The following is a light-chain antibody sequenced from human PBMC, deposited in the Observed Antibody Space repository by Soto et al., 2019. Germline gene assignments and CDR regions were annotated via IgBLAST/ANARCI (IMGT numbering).Light chain of an antibody. J-gene: IGKJ4*01. CDR2: WEV. Sequence: DIVLTESPYSLEVYLGERGPTNCKSSLSVFYASNSNYYCVCYQQKKGQHAQKLLIWEVSREYGGPARRCGSRSCEKVSPPTSSRQVADVSVYYCQQYYSTQLTFGGGTKVDIK. CDR3: QQYYSTQLT. CDR1: LSVFYASNSNYY. V-gene: IGKV4-1*01.